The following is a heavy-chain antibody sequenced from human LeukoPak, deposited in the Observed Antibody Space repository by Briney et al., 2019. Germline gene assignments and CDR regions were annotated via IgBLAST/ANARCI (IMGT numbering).Heavy chain of an antibody. D-gene: IGHD3-16*02. CDR1: GFTFGDYA. J-gene: IGHJ4*02. Sequence: GGSLRLSCTASGFTFGDYAMSWFRQAPGKGLEWVGFIRSKAYGGITEYAASVKGRFTISRDDSKSTAYLQMNSLKTEDTAVYYCTSTYDYVWGSYRPFDYWGQGTLVTVSS. CDR2: IRSKAYGGIT. CDR3: TSTYDYVWGSYRPFDY. V-gene: IGHV3-49*03.